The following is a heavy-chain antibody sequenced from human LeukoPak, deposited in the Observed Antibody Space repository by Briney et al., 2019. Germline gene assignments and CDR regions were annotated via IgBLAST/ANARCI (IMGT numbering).Heavy chain of an antibody. CDR2: LSWSSSSV. V-gene: IGHV3-9*01. Sequence: GGSLRLSCAASGFTFDDYAMHWVRQAPGKGLEWVSGLSWSSSSVGYADSVKGRFTISRDNAKNSLYLRMNSLRAEDTAVYYCATYSSLNAREFQYWGQGTLVTVSS. D-gene: IGHD3-22*01. J-gene: IGHJ1*01. CDR1: GFTFDDYA. CDR3: ATYSSLNAREFQY.